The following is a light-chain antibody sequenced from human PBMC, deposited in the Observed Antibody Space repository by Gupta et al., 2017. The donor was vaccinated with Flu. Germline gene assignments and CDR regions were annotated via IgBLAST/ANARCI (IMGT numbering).Light chain of an antibody. CDR1: QSISSW. V-gene: IGKV1-5*03. CDR3: QQYNGYPRT. Sequence: DIQMTQSPSTLSASVGDRVTITCRASQSISSWLAWYQQKPGKAPKLLIYKASTLESGVSSRFSGSGSGTEFTLTISSLQPDDFATYYCQQYNGYPRTFGQGTKVEIK. J-gene: IGKJ1*01. CDR2: KAS.